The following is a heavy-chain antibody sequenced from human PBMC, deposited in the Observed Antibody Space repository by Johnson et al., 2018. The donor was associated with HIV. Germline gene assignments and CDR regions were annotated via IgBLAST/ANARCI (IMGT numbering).Heavy chain of an antibody. CDR2: ISGGST. V-gene: IGHV3-38-3*01. Sequence: VQLVESGGGVVQPGRSLRLSCAASGITVSSNEMSWVRQAPGQGLEWVSSISGGSTYYADSRRGRFTIPRDNSKNTLYLQMNSLRAEDTAVYYCAKTRPYLYDSSGYYFGAFDIWGQGTMVTVSS. CDR3: AKTRPYLYDSSGYYFGAFDI. J-gene: IGHJ3*02. CDR1: GITVSSNE. D-gene: IGHD3-22*01.